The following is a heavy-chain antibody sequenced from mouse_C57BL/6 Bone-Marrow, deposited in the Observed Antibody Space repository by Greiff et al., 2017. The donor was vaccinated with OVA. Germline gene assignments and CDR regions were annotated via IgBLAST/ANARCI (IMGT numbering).Heavy chain of an antibody. J-gene: IGHJ1*03. CDR1: GFNIKDDY. CDR2: IDPENGDT. CDR3: TTLYYYGSSYYWYVDV. Sequence: VQLQQSGAELVRPGASVKLSCTASGFNIKDDYMHWVKQRPEQGLEWIGWIDPENGDTEYASKFQGKATITADTSSNTAYLQLSSLTSEDTAVYYCTTLYYYGSSYYWYVDVWGTGTTVTVSS. D-gene: IGHD1-1*01. V-gene: IGHV14-4*01.